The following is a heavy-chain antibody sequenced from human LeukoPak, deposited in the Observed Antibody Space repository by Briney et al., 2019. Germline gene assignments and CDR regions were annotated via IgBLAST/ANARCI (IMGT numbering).Heavy chain of an antibody. J-gene: IGHJ6*03. CDR2: LYYSGKT. D-gene: IGHD2-2*02. CDR3: ARDHSRPSYTYYYYYMDV. CDR1: DDSISSSTYY. V-gene: IGHV4-39*07. Sequence: PSDTLSLTCIISDDSISSSTYYWGWIRQPPGKGLEWIGTLYYSGKTYYNPSLKSRVTISIDTSKTQLSLKLTSATAADTAVYYCARDHSRPSYTYYYYYMDVWGKGTTVAVSS.